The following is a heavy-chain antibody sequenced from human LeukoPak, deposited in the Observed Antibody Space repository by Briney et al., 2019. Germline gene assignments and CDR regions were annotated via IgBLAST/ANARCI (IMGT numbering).Heavy chain of an antibody. V-gene: IGHV3-64*01. J-gene: IGHJ4*02. CDR3: ARSAAGGLRYFDY. CDR1: GFTFSSYA. CDR2: ISSNGGST. D-gene: IGHD3-10*01. Sequence: PGGSLRLSCAASGFTFSSYAMHWVRQAPGKGLEYVSAISSNGGSTYYANSVKGRFTISRDNSKNTLYLQMGSLRAEDMAVYYCARSAAGGLRYFDYWGQGTLVTVSS.